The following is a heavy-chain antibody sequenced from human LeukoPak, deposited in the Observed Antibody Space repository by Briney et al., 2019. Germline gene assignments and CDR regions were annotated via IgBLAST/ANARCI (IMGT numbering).Heavy chain of an antibody. V-gene: IGHV3-23*01. Sequence: GGSLRLSCAASGFTFSSYAMSWVRQAPGKGLEWVSAISGSGGSTYYADSVKGRFTISRDNSKNTLYLQMNSLRAEDTAVYYCAKDASPITIFGVVISYMDVWGKGTTVTVSS. D-gene: IGHD3-3*01. CDR2: ISGSGGST. CDR3: AKDASPITIFGVVISYMDV. CDR1: GFTFSSYA. J-gene: IGHJ6*03.